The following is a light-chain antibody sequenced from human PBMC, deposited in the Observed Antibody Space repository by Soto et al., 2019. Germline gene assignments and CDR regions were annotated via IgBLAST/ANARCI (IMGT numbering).Light chain of an antibody. CDR1: QSVSSSY. V-gene: IGKV3-20*01. CDR2: GAS. J-gene: IGKJ2*01. Sequence: EIVLTQSPGTLSLSPGERATLSCRASQSVSSSYLAWYQHKPGQAPRLLIYGASSRATGIPDGFSGSGSGTDFTLNISGLEPDDVAVWSCQQSGTSPYPFCHADQLEI. CDR3: QQSGTSPYP.